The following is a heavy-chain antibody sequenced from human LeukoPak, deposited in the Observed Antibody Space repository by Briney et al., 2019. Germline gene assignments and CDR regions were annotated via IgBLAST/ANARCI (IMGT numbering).Heavy chain of an antibody. V-gene: IGHV3-23*01. CDR2: ISPDNT. Sequence: GGSLRLSCAASGFTFSTNPMSWVRQAPGKGLEWVSVISPDNTYYADSVKGRLTISRDDSKNTVYLQMNSPRAEDTARYYCVKEHVDRALTRSFEMWGQGTVVTVSS. J-gene: IGHJ3*02. CDR3: VKEHVDRALTRSFEM. D-gene: IGHD3-10*01. CDR1: GFTFSTNP.